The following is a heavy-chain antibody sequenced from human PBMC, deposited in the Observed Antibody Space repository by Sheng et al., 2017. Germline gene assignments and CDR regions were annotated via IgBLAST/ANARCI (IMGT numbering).Heavy chain of an antibody. D-gene: IGHD3-22*01. CDR1: GGSISTYY. CDR3: ARGGTMRYGMDV. V-gene: IGHV4-59*01. J-gene: IGHJ6*02. Sequence: QVQLQESGPGLVKPSETLSLTCTVSGGSISTYYWSWIRQSPGKGLEWIGCIYYSGSTNYNPSLKSRVTISVDTSKNQFSLKLSSVTAADTAVYYCARGGTMRYGMDVWGRGTTVTVSS. CDR2: IYYSGST.